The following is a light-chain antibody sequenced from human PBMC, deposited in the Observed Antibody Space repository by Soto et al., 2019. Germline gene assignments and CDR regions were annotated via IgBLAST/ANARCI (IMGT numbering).Light chain of an antibody. CDR1: SSDVGGYNY. CDR3: SSYTSRSTLV. J-gene: IGLJ2*01. V-gene: IGLV2-14*01. Sequence: QSALTQPASVSGSPGQSITISCTGTSSDVGGYNYVSWYQQHSGKAPKLMIYDVSNRPSGISNRFSGSKSGNTASLTISGLQAEDEADYYCSSYTSRSTLVFGGGTKLTAL. CDR2: DVS.